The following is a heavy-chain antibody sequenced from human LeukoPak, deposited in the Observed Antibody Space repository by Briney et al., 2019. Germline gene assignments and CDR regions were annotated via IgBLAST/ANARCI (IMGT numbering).Heavy chain of an antibody. CDR2: ISSSSSYI. V-gene: IGHV3-21*01. CDR1: GFTFSSHS. CDR3: ARDLYGDYGNNWFDP. J-gene: IGHJ5*02. D-gene: IGHD4-17*01. Sequence: GGSLRLSCAASGFTFSSHSMNWVRQAPGKGLEWVSSISSSSSYIYYADSVKGRFTISRDNAKNSLYLQMNSLRAEDTAVYYCARDLYGDYGNNWFDPWGQGTLVTASS.